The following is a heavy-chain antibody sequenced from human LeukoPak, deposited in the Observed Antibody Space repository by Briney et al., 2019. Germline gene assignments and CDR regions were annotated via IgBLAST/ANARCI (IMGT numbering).Heavy chain of an antibody. CDR3: VGVVVITPY. J-gene: IGHJ4*02. Sequence: GGSLRLSGAASGFTFSSYGMHWVSQAPGKGLEWVAFIRYDGSNKYYADSVKGRFTISRDNSKNTLYLQMNSLRVEDTAVYYCVGVVVITPYWGQGTLVTVSS. D-gene: IGHD3-22*01. CDR1: GFTFSSYG. CDR2: IRYDGSNK. V-gene: IGHV3-30*02.